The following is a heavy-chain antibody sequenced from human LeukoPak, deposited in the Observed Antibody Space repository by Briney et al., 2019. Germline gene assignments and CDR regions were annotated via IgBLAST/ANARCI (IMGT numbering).Heavy chain of an antibody. CDR1: GFSVNDNY. J-gene: IGHJ4*02. V-gene: IGHV3-53*01. CDR2: MFPDGRT. Sequence: PGGSLRLSCAVSGFSVNDNYMSWVRQAPGKGLQWVSVMFPDGRTYYADSVKGRFTISRDLARNTLLLQMHSLRADDKAVHYCARTNPVYGDYDYWGQGTLVTVSS. D-gene: IGHD4-17*01. CDR3: ARTNPVYGDYDY.